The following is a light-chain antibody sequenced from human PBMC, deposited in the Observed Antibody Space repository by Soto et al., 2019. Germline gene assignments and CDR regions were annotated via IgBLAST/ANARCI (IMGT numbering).Light chain of an antibody. CDR3: CSYAGSSPWV. Sequence: QSELTQPASVSGSPGQSITISCTGTSSDVGSYNLVSWYQQHTGKAPKLMIYEVSKRPSGVSNRFSGSKSGNTASLTISGLQAEDEADYYCCSYAGSSPWVFGGGTKLTVL. J-gene: IGLJ3*02. V-gene: IGLV2-23*02. CDR2: EVS. CDR1: SSDVGSYNL.